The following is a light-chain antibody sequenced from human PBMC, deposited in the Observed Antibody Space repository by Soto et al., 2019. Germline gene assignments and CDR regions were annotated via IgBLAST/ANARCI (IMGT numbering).Light chain of an antibody. CDR2: DVS. CDR3: CSYAGSLWV. Sequence: QSALTQPRSVSGSPGQSVTISCTGTSSDVGGYNYVSWYHQHPGKAPKLKIYDVSKRPSGVPDRFSGSKSGNTASLTISGLQAEDEADYYCCSYAGSLWVFGGGTKLTVL. V-gene: IGLV2-11*01. CDR1: SSDVGGYNY. J-gene: IGLJ3*02.